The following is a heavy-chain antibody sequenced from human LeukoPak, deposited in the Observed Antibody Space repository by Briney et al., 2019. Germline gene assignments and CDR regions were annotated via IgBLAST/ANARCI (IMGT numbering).Heavy chain of an antibody. Sequence: SVKVSCKASGGTFSSYAISWVRQAPGQGLEWMGGIIPIFGTANYAQKFQGRVTITADESTSTAYMELSSLRSEDTAVYYCARGLYGGNSDYFDYWGQGTQVTVSS. CDR3: ARGLYGGNSDYFDY. J-gene: IGHJ4*02. D-gene: IGHD4-23*01. V-gene: IGHV1-69*13. CDR1: GGTFSSYA. CDR2: IIPIFGTA.